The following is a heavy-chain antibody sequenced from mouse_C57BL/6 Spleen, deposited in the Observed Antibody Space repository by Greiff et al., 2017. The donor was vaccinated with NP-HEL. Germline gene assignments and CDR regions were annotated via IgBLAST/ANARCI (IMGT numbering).Heavy chain of an antibody. J-gene: IGHJ2*01. CDR1: GYTFTDYN. CDR3: ARELGRGYYFDY. V-gene: IGHV1-22*01. D-gene: IGHD4-1*01. Sequence: EVKLMESGPELVKPGASVKMSCKASGYTFTDYNMHWVKQSHGKSLEWIGYINPNNGGTSYNQKFKGKATLTVNKSSSTAYMELRSLTSEDSAVYYCARELGRGYYFDYWGQGTTLTVSS. CDR2: INPNNGGT.